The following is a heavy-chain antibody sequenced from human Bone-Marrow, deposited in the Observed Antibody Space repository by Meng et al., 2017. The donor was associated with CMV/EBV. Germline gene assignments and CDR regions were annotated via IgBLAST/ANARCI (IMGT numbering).Heavy chain of an antibody. Sequence: SETLSLTCTVSGGSLSSTAYYWGWIRQPPGKGLEYIGTIYDSENTFYNPSLRGRLTISVDTSKNQFSLKLSSVTAADTAVYYCAIAGYSVIGAFDIWVQGTMVTVPS. J-gene: IGHJ3*02. D-gene: IGHD2-15*01. CDR1: GGSLSSTAYY. V-gene: IGHV4-39*01. CDR2: IYDSENT. CDR3: AIAGYSVIGAFDI.